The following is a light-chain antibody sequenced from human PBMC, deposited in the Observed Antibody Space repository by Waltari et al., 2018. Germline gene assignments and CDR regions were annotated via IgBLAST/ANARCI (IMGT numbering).Light chain of an antibody. CDR3: AAWDDSLNGV. CDR2: RDN. V-gene: IGLV1-44*01. J-gene: IGLJ3*02. CDR1: RSNIGIHT. Sequence: QSVLTQPPSASGTPRQRVTISCSGIRSNIGIHTVNWYQQLPGTAPKLIIYRDNQRPSGVPDRFSGSKSGTSASLAISGLQSEDEADYYCAAWDDSLNGVFGGGTKLTVL.